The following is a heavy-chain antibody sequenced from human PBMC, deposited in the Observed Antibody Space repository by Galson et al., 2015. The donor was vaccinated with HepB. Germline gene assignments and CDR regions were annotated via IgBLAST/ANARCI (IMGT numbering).Heavy chain of an antibody. D-gene: IGHD3-22*01. CDR2: IKSKTDGGTT. J-gene: IGHJ5*02. V-gene: IGHV3-15*01. CDR3: TTGGPPHYYDSSGYFRANWFDP. CDR1: GLALDNAS. Sequence: SLRLSCPSSGLALDNASLSWFAQAPGKGVGWVGRIKSKTDGGTTDYAAPVKGRSTILRDDAKNTLYLQINSLNTEDTAVYYCTTGGPPHYYDSSGYFRANWFDPWGQGTLVTVSS.